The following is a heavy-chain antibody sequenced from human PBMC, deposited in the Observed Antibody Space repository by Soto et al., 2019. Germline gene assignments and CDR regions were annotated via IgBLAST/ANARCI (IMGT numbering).Heavy chain of an antibody. CDR1: GFSFSSYG. J-gene: IGHJ4*02. D-gene: IGHD6-19*01. V-gene: IGHV3-33*01. CDR3: ARPFSNAWFYFDY. CDR2: IWYDGGNK. Sequence: QVQLVESGGGVVQPGRSLRLSCAASGFSFSSYGMHWVRQAPGKGLEWVAFIWYDGGNKYYVDSVKGRFTSSRDNFKNTLYLKMDSLRAEDTAVYYCARPFSNAWFYFDYWGLGTLVTVSS.